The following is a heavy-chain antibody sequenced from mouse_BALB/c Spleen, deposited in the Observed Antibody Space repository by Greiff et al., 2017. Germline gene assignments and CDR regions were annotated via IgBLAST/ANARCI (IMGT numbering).Heavy chain of an antibody. CDR1: GFSLTSYG. V-gene: IGHV2-9*02. J-gene: IGHJ4*01. CDR2: IWAGGST. CDR3: ASLTGTDYYAMDY. D-gene: IGHD4-1*01. Sequence: QVQLKESGPGLVAPSQSLSITCTVSGFSLTSYGVHWVRQPPGKGLEWLGVIWAGGSTNYNSALMSRLSISKDNSKSQVFLKMNSLQTDDTAMYYCASLTGTDYYAMDYWGQGTSVTVSS.